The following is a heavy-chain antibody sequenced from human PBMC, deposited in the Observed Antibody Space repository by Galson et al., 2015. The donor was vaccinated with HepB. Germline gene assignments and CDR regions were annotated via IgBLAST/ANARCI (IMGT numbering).Heavy chain of an antibody. J-gene: IGHJ6*02. D-gene: IGHD2-2*01. Sequence: SLRLSCAASRFTFSSYAMHWVRQAPGKGLEWVAVISNDGTEEHYGDSVKGRFTISRDNSKNTLYLQMNTLRPEDTAVYYCAKVGEWCSRTWCYEVNNGMDVWGQGTTVIVSS. CDR1: RFTFSSYA. CDR3: AKVGEWCSRTWCYEVNNGMDV. CDR2: ISNDGTEE. V-gene: IGHV3-30*18.